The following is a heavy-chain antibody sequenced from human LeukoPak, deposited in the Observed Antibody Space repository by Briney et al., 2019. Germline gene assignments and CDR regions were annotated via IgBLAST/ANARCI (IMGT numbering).Heavy chain of an antibody. V-gene: IGHV3-23*01. D-gene: IGHD1-26*01. Sequence: PGGSMRLSCAASGFTFSSYAMSWVRQAPGKGLEWVSAISGSGGSTYYADSVKGRFTISRANSKNTLYLQMNSLRAEDTAVYYCAKDREWELSYFDYWGQGTLVTVSS. CDR2: ISGSGGST. CDR3: AKDREWELSYFDY. J-gene: IGHJ4*02. CDR1: GFTFSSYA.